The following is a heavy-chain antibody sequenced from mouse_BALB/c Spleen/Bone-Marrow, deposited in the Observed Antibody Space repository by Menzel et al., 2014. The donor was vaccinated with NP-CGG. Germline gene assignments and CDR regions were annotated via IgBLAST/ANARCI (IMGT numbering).Heavy chain of an antibody. D-gene: IGHD2-1*01. J-gene: IGHJ4*01. Sequence: GESGGGLVKPGGSLKLSCAASGFTFSDYYMYWVRQTPEKRLEWVATISDGGSYTYYPDSVKGRFTISRDNAKNNLYLQMSSLKSEDTAMYYCARDGNYYAMDYWGQGTSVTVSS. V-gene: IGHV5-4*02. CDR1: GFTFSDYY. CDR3: ARDGNYYAMDY. CDR2: ISDGGSYT.